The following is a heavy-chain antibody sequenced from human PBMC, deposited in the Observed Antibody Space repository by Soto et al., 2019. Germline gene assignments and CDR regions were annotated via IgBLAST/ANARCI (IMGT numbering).Heavy chain of an antibody. V-gene: IGHV3-64D*06. CDR1: GFTFISYA. J-gene: IGHJ6*02. Sequence: PGGSLRLSCSSSGFTFISYAMHWVRQAPGKGLEYVSAISSNGGSTYYADSVKGRFTISRDNSKNTLYLQMSSLRAEDTAVYYCTIFGVVMSYYYGMDVWGQGTTVTVS. CDR3: TIFGVVMSYYYGMDV. D-gene: IGHD3-3*01. CDR2: ISSNGGST.